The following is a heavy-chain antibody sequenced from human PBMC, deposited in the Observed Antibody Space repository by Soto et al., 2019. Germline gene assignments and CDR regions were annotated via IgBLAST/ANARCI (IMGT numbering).Heavy chain of an antibody. CDR1: GGSISSSSYY. J-gene: IGHJ5*02. Sequence: PSETLSLTCTVSGGSISSSSYYWGWIRQPPGKGLEWIGSIYYSGSTYYNPSLKSRVTISVDTSKNQFSLKLSSVTAADTAVYYCASTRYDGSAYYYVSWFDPWGQGTLVTVSS. D-gene: IGHD3-22*01. CDR2: IYYSGST. CDR3: ASTRYDGSAYYYVSWFDP. V-gene: IGHV4-39*01.